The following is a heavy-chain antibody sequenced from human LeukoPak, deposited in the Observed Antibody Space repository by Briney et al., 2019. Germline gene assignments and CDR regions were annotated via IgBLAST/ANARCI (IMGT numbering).Heavy chain of an antibody. CDR2: IYYSGST. D-gene: IGHD3-22*01. J-gene: IGHJ4*02. V-gene: IGHV4-39*07. Sequence: KASETLSLTCTVSGGSISSSSYYWGWIRQPPGKGLEWIGSIYYSGSTYYNPSLKSRVTISVDTSKNQFSLKLSSVTAADTAVYYCARVIRSGYCLDYWGQGTLVTVSS. CDR1: GGSISSSSYY. CDR3: ARVIRSGYCLDY.